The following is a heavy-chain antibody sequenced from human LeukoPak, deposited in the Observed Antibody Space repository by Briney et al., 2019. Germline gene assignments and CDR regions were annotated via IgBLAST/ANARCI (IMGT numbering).Heavy chain of an antibody. CDR3: ARVRNFDY. Sequence: PGGSLRLSCAASGFTFHDYALHWVRQAPGRGLGWVSGISWNGGSMGYADSVKGRFTISRDNAKNSLYLQMNSLRAEDTAVYYCARVRNFDYWGQGTLVTVSS. J-gene: IGHJ4*02. V-gene: IGHV3-9*01. CDR1: GFTFHDYA. CDR2: ISWNGGSM.